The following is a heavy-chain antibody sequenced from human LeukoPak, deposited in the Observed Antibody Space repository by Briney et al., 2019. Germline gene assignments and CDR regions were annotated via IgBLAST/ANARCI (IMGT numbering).Heavy chain of an antibody. CDR3: AKDILLVDSLTEEDLHSMPHYFDY. V-gene: IGHV3-7*01. Sequence: GGSLRLSCAASGFTFSNHWMGWIRQAPGKGLEWVANIKQDGGETYYVDSVKGRFTISRDNAKNSLYLQMNSLRAEDTAVYYCAKDILLVDSLTEEDLHSMPHYFDYWGQGTLVTVSS. J-gene: IGHJ4*02. D-gene: IGHD2-2*01. CDR1: GFTFSNHW. CDR2: IKQDGGET.